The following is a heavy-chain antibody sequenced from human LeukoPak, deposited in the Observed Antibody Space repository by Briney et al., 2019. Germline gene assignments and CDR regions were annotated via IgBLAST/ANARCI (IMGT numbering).Heavy chain of an antibody. V-gene: IGHV3-33*01. Sequence: PGGSLRLSCAASGFTFSSYGMHWVRQAPGKGLEWVAVIWYDGSNKYYADSVKGRFTISRDNSKNTLYLQMNSLRAEDTAVYYCARDSSPTVTTLYYYGMDVWGQGTTVTVSS. J-gene: IGHJ6*02. CDR3: ARDSSPTVTTLYYYGMDV. CDR2: IWYDGSNK. D-gene: IGHD4-17*01. CDR1: GFTFSSYG.